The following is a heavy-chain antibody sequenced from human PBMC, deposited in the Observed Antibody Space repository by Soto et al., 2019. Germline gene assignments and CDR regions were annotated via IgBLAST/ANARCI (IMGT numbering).Heavy chain of an antibody. CDR2: IYYSGST. CDR1: GGSISSGGYY. Sequence: QVQLQESGPGLVKPSQTLSLTCTVSGGSISSGGYYWSWIRQRPGKGLEWIGNIYYSGSTYYNPSLKGRVTISVGTYKHRSPLKLTSVTAADTAVYYCAREVLAWGQGTLVTVSS. D-gene: IGHD3-3*01. V-gene: IGHV4-31*03. J-gene: IGHJ5*02. CDR3: AREVLA.